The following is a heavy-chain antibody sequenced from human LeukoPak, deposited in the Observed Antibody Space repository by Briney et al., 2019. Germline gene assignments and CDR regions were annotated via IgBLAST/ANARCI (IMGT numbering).Heavy chain of an antibody. CDR2: ISSSSSYI. Sequence: TGGSLRLSCAASGFTFSSYSMNWVREAPGKGLDWVSSISSSSSYIYYADSVKGRFTISRDNAKNSLYLQMNSLRAEDTAVHYCARDLKIGGQLVRGGGPFDYWGQGTLVTVSS. CDR1: GFTFSSYS. J-gene: IGHJ4*02. D-gene: IGHD6-6*01. CDR3: ARDLKIGGQLVRGGGPFDY. V-gene: IGHV3-21*01.